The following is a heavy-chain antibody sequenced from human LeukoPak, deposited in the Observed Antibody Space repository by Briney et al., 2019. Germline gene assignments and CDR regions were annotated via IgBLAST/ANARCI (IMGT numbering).Heavy chain of an antibody. Sequence: RASVKVSCKASGYTYTSYDINWVRQATGQGLEWIGWMNPNTGNTGYAQKFQGRVTMTRNTSIRTAYMELSSLRSDDTAVYYCARGGNSGWRTPNDDYWGQGTLVTVSS. CDR2: MNPNTGNT. D-gene: IGHD6-19*01. CDR3: ARGGNSGWRTPNDDY. CDR1: GYTYTSYD. J-gene: IGHJ4*02. V-gene: IGHV1-8*01.